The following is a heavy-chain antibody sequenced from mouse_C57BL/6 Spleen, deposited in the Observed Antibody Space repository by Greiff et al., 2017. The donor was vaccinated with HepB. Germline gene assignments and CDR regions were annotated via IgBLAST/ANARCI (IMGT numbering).Heavy chain of an antibody. CDR3: ARYGTTVVAPYYFDY. D-gene: IGHD1-1*01. CDR1: GYTFTSYW. J-gene: IGHJ2*01. CDR2: IHPNSGST. V-gene: IGHV1-64*01. Sequence: QVQLQQPGAELVKPGASVKLSCKASGYTFTSYWMHWVKQRPGQGLEWIGMIHPNSGSTNYNEKFKSKATLTVDKSSSTAYMQLSSLTSEDSAVYYCARYGTTVVAPYYFDYWGQGTTLTVSS.